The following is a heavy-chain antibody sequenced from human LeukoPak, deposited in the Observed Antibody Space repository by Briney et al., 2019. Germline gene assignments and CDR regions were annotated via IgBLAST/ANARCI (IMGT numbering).Heavy chain of an antibody. CDR3: ARDGGIQFDY. CDR2: INSDGSST. Sequence: GGSLRLSCAASGVTISGYWMSWIRQAPGKGLVWVSRINSDGSSTSYADSVKGRFTISRDNAKNTLYLQMNSLRAEDTAVYYCARDGGIQFDYWGQGTLVTVSS. D-gene: IGHD5-18*01. J-gene: IGHJ4*02. V-gene: IGHV3-74*01. CDR1: GVTISGYW.